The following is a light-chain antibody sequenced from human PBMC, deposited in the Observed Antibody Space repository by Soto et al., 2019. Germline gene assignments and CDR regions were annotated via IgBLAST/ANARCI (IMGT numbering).Light chain of an antibody. V-gene: IGLV2-23*02. J-gene: IGLJ1*01. CDR3: CSYAGSSTLYV. CDR2: EVN. CDR1: SSDIGTYNL. Sequence: QSVLPQPASLYGSPGQSITISCTGTSSDIGTYNLVSWYQQHPGKAPKLMIYEVNKRPSGVSDRFSGSKSGNTASLTISGLQAEDEADYYCCSYAGSSTLYVFGTGTKVTVL.